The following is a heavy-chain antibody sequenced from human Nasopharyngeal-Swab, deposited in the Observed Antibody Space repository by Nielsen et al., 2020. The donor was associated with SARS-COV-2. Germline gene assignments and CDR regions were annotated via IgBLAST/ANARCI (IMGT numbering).Heavy chain of an antibody. Sequence: SLKISCVASGFSFDDYSMHWVRQVPGKGLEWVSGISWNNGNIDYADSVKGRFTISRDNSKNTLYLQMNSLRAEDTAVYYCAREGAAMVMFGLDYWGQGTLVTVSS. D-gene: IGHD5-18*01. V-gene: IGHV3-9*01. CDR2: ISWNNGNI. CDR3: AREGAAMVMFGLDY. J-gene: IGHJ4*02. CDR1: GFSFDDYS.